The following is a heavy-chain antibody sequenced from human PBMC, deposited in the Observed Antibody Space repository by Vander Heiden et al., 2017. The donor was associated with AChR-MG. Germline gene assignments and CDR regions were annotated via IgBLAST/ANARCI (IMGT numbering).Heavy chain of an antibody. V-gene: IGHV3-9*01. Sequence: EVQLVESGGGLVQPGRSLRLSCAASGFPFDDYARQWVRQAPGKGLEWVSGISWNSGSIGYADSVKGRFTISRDNAKNSLYLQMNSLRAEDTALYYCAKSPYYYDSSGSYFDYWGQGTLVTVSS. CDR3: AKSPYYYDSSGSYFDY. CDR2: ISWNSGSI. D-gene: IGHD3-22*01. CDR1: GFPFDDYA. J-gene: IGHJ4*02.